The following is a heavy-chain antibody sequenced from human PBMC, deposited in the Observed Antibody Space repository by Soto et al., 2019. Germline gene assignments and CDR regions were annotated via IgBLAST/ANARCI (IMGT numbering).Heavy chain of an antibody. V-gene: IGHV3-33*01. D-gene: IGHD3-22*01. CDR3: AREWGDYYDSSGYPRVPYY. CDR1: GFTFSSYG. J-gene: IGHJ4*02. CDR2: IWYDGSNK. Sequence: GSLRLSCAASGFTFSSYGMHWVRQAPGKGLEWVAVIWYDGSNKYYADSVKGRFTISRDNSKNTLYLQMNSLRAEDTAVYYCAREWGDYYDSSGYPRVPYYWGQGTLVTVSS.